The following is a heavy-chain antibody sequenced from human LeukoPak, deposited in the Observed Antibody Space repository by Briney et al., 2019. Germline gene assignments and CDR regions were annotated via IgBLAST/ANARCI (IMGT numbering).Heavy chain of an antibody. J-gene: IGHJ6*03. CDR3: AKELPTLLSYYMDV. CDR1: GFTFDNYV. Sequence: GGSLRLSCTASGFTFDNYVMTWVRQAPGKGLEWVPTISATGGATYHADSVKGRFTISRDNSKNTLYLQMRSLRTEDTAVYFCAKELPTLLSYYMDVWGKGTTVTVSS. V-gene: IGHV3-23*01. D-gene: IGHD3-16*01. CDR2: ISATGGAT.